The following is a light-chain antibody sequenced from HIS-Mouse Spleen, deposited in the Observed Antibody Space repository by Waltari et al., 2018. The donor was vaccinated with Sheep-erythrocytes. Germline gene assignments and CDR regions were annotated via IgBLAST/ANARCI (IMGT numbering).Light chain of an antibody. CDR2: EGS. J-gene: IGLJ3*02. Sequence: QSALTQPASVSGSPGQSITISCTGTSSDVGSYNLVSWYQQHPGKAPKLMIYEGSKRPEGVSNRFSVSKSGKTASLTIAGLQAEDEADYYCCSYAGSSTPWVFGGGTKLTVL. CDR1: SSDVGSYNL. V-gene: IGLV2-23*01. CDR3: CSYAGSSTPWV.